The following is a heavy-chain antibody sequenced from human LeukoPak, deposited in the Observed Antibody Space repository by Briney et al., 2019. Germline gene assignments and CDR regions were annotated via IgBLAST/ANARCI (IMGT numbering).Heavy chain of an antibody. J-gene: IGHJ4*02. V-gene: IGHV4-59*01. Sequence: SETLSLTCTASGGSISSYYWSWIRQPPGKGLVWIGYIYYGGRTNYNPSLKSRVTISVDTSKNQFSLKLSSVTAADTAVYYCARDLERELTWVYWGQGTLVTVSS. CDR3: ARDLERELTWVY. D-gene: IGHD1-7*01. CDR1: GGSISSYY. CDR2: IYYGGRT.